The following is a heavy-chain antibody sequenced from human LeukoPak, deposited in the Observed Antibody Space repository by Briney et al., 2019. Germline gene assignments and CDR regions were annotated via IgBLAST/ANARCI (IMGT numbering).Heavy chain of an antibody. D-gene: IGHD2-2*01. CDR2: IYSGGTT. V-gene: IGHV3-66*02. J-gene: IGHJ6*03. CDR1: GFTFTRHA. CDR3: ARERSSTSNYYYYYYYMDV. Sequence: GGSLRLSCTASGFTFTRHAMSWVRQAPGKGLESVSVIYSGGTTYSADSVKGRFTMSRDNSKNTLYLQMNSLRAEDTAVYYCARERSSTSNYYYYYYYMDVWGKGTTVTVSS.